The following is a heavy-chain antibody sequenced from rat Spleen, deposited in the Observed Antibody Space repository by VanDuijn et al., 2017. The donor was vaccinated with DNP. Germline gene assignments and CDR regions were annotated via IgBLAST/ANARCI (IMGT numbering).Heavy chain of an antibody. CDR3: ARGVYYYSATYWYFDF. D-gene: IGHD1-1*01. Sequence: EVQLVESGGGLVQPGRSLKLSCAASGFTFSNYAMHWIRQAPRKGLEWVASISSTGGSTSYRDSVKGRFTISRDNAKSTLYLQMNSLRSEDTATYYCARGVYYYSATYWYFDFWGPGTMVTVSS. CDR2: ISSTGGST. CDR1: GFTFSNYA. V-gene: IGHV5-19*01. J-gene: IGHJ1*01.